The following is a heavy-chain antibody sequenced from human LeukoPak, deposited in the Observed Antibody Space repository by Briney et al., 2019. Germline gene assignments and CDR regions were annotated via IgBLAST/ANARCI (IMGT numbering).Heavy chain of an antibody. J-gene: IGHJ4*02. V-gene: IGHV4-59*06. Sequence: SETLSLTCTVSGGSISGYYWSWIRQPAGKGLEWIGYIYYSGSTYYNPSLKSRVTISVDTSKNQFSLKLSSVTAADTAVYYCARVRFWSGYYTGADYWGQGTLVTVSS. D-gene: IGHD3-3*01. CDR3: ARVRFWSGYYTGADY. CDR2: IYYSGST. CDR1: GGSISGYY.